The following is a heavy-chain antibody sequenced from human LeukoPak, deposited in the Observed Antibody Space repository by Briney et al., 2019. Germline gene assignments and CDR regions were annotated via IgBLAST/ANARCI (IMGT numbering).Heavy chain of an antibody. Sequence: GGSLRLSCAASGFTFSDYYMSWIRQAPGKGLEWVSYISSSSSTIYYADSVKGRFTISRDNAKNSLYLQMNSLRAEDTAVYYCAREYYGDYDYYYGMDVWGQGTTVTVSS. CDR2: ISSSSSTI. D-gene: IGHD4-17*01. CDR3: AREYYGDYDYYYGMDV. CDR1: GFTFSDYY. J-gene: IGHJ6*02. V-gene: IGHV3-11*01.